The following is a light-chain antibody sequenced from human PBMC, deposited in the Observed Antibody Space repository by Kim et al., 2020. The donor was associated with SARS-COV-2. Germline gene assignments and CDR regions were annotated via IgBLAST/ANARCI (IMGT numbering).Light chain of an antibody. V-gene: IGKV3-11*01. CDR3: QQRNSWPPAVT. Sequence: SPGERATLSCRASQNIYTYLAWYQQRPGQAPRLLVYAASNRATGVPDRFSGSGSGTDFTLTISSLEPEDFSIYYCQQRNSWPPAVTFGGGTKVEI. CDR1: QNIYTY. CDR2: AAS. J-gene: IGKJ4*01.